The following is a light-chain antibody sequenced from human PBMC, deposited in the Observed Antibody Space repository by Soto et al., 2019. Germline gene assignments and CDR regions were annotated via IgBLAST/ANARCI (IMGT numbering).Light chain of an antibody. J-gene: IGKJ4*01. CDR2: AAS. V-gene: IGKV1-16*01. CDR3: QQYRTYPLT. CDR1: QDISNY. Sequence: DVHMTQSPSSLSASVGDRVTITCRASQDISNYLAWFQQKPGKAPKPLMYAASRLGSGVSSTFSGSGSGTDFTLTISSLQPEDFATYYCQQYRTYPLTFGGGTKVEIK.